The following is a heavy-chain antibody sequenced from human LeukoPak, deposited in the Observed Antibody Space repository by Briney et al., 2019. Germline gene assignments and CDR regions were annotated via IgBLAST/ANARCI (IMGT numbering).Heavy chain of an antibody. J-gene: IGHJ3*02. CDR3: ARVGYDFWSSHRTGAFDI. D-gene: IGHD3-3*01. CDR2: IIPIFGTA. Sequence: SVKVSXKASGGTFSSYAISWVRQAPGQGLEWMGGIIPIFGTANYAQKFQGRVTITADESTSTAYMELSSLRSEDTAVYYCARVGYDFWSSHRTGAFDIWGQGTMVTVSS. CDR1: GGTFSSYA. V-gene: IGHV1-69*13.